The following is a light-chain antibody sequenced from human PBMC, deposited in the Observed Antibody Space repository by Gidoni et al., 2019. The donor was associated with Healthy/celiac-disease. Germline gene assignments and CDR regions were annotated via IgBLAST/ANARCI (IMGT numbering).Light chain of an antibody. CDR3: NSRDSSGNHVV. CDR2: GKN. Sequence: SSDLTHDTAVSVPLGQTVRITCQGDSLRSYYARWYQQKQGQAPVLVIYGKNNRPSGIPDRFSGSSSGNTASLTITGAQAEDEADYYCNSRDSSGNHVVFGGGTKLTVL. CDR1: SLRSYY. V-gene: IGLV3-19*01. J-gene: IGLJ2*01.